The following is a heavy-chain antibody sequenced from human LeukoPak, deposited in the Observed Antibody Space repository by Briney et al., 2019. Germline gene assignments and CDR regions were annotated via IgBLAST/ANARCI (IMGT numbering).Heavy chain of an antibody. Sequence: PGRSLRLSCAASGFIFDDYAMHWVRQAPGKGLEWVSGINWKSGSIGYADSVKGRFTISRDSANNSLYLQMNSLRTEVTALYYCANDYGSGSYYNVFDYWGQGTLVTVSS. CDR1: GFIFDDYA. V-gene: IGHV3-9*01. CDR2: INWKSGSI. D-gene: IGHD3-10*01. J-gene: IGHJ4*02. CDR3: ANDYGSGSYYNVFDY.